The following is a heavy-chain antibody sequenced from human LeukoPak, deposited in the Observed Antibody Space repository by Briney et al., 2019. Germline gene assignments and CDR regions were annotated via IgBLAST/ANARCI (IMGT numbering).Heavy chain of an antibody. J-gene: IGHJ4*02. D-gene: IGHD3-22*01. V-gene: IGHV3-48*01. CDR3: ARQNGAGYYYSFDS. CDR2: ISSSSTSM. CDR1: GFTFSSYS. Sequence: PGGSLRPSCAASGFTFSSYSMNWVRQAPGKGLEWVSYISSSSTSMYYADSVKGRFTISRDNARNSLYLQVNSLRAEDTAVYYCARQNGAGYYYSFDSWGQGTLVSVSS.